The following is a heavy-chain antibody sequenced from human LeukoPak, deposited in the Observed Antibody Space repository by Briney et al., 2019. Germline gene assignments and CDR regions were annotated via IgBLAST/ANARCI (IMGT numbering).Heavy chain of an antibody. CDR2: TNSDGSST. CDR3: AREWSGFGELPDP. Sequence: GGSLRLSCAASGFTFNTYWMHWVRQVPGKGLVWVSRTNSDGSSTTYADSVKGRFTVSRDNAKNTLYLQMSSLRPEDTAVYYCAREWSGFGELPDPWGQGTLVTVSS. CDR1: GFTFNTYW. J-gene: IGHJ5*02. V-gene: IGHV3-74*01. D-gene: IGHD3-10*01.